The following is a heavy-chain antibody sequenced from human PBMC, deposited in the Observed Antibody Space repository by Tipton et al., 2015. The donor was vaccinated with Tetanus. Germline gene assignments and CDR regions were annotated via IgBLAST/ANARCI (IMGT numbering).Heavy chain of an antibody. CDR1: GGSISSGGYY. J-gene: IGHJ4*02. Sequence: LRLSCTVSGGSISSGGYYWSWIRQHPGKGLEWIGYIYYSGSTYYNPSLKSRVTISVDTSKNQFSLKLSSVTAADTAVYYCARAFEYSSSDYFDYWGQGTLVTVSS. CDR2: IYYSGST. V-gene: IGHV4-31*02. CDR3: ARAFEYSSSDYFDY. D-gene: IGHD6-6*01.